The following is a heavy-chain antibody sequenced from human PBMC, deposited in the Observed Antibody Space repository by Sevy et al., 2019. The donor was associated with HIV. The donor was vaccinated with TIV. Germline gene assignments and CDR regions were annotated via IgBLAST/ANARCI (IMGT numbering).Heavy chain of an antibody. CDR2: INPNSGGT. Sequence: ASVKVSCKASGYTFPGYPLHWVRQAPGQGLEWMGWINPNSGGTNYAQKVQGRVTMTRDTSINTVYMELSRLRSDDTAVFYCSYSGYDGEGIFYIDYWGQGTLVTVSS. D-gene: IGHD5-12*01. V-gene: IGHV1-2*02. CDR3: SYSGYDGEGIFYIDY. CDR1: GYTFPGYP. J-gene: IGHJ4*02.